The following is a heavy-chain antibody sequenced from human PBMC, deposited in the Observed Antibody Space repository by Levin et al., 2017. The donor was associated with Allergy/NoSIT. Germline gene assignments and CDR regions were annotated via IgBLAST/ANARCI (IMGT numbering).Heavy chain of an antibody. CDR2: ISGSGGST. CDR1: GFTFSSYA. D-gene: IGHD3-22*01. CDR3: AKARRITMIVYPFDY. J-gene: IGHJ4*02. V-gene: IGHV3-23*01. Sequence: TGGSLRLSCAASGFTFSSYAMSWVRQAPGKGLEWVSAISGSGGSTYYADSVKGRFTISRDNSKNTLYLQMNSLRAEDTAVYYCAKARRITMIVYPFDYWGQGTLVTVSS.